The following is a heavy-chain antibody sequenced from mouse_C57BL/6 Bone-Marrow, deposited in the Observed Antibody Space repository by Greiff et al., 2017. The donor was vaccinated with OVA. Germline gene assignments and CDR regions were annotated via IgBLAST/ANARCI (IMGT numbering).Heavy chain of an antibody. CDR3: AREGYYSNLYYAMDY. CDR1: GYTFTSYW. V-gene: IGHV1-50*01. CDR2: IDPSDSYT. J-gene: IGHJ4*01. Sequence: QVQLQQPGAELVKPGASVKLSCKASGYTFTSYWMQWVKQRPGQGLEWIGEIDPSDSYTNYNQKFKGKATLTVDTSSSTAYMQLSSLTSEDSAVYYYAREGYYSNLYYAMDYWGQGTSVTVSS. D-gene: IGHD2-5*01.